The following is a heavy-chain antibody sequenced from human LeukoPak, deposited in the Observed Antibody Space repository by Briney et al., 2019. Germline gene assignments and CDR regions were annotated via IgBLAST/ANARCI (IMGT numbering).Heavy chain of an antibody. CDR1: GGTFSSYA. CDR3: ARFQGIVGATGFFGYYYGMDV. Sequence: GSSVTVSCTASGGTFSSYAISWVRQAPGQGLEWMGGIIPIFGTANYAQKFQGRVTITADESTSTAYMELSSLRSEDTAVYYCARFQGIVGATGFFGYYYGMDVWGQGTTVTVSS. V-gene: IGHV1-69*01. CDR2: IIPIFGTA. D-gene: IGHD1-26*01. J-gene: IGHJ6*02.